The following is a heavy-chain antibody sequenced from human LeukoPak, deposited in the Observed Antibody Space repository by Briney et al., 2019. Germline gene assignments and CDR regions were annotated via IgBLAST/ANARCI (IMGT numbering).Heavy chain of an antibody. CDR3: AARNYYDSSGYNFDY. CDR1: GGSISSGGYY. Sequence: PSQTLSLTCTVSGGSISSGGYYWSWIRQHPGKGLDWIGYIYYSGSTYYNPPLKSRVTISVDTSKNQFSLKLSSVTAADTAVYYCAARNYYDSSGYNFDYWGQGTLVTVSS. J-gene: IGHJ4*02. V-gene: IGHV4-31*03. CDR2: IYYSGST. D-gene: IGHD3-22*01.